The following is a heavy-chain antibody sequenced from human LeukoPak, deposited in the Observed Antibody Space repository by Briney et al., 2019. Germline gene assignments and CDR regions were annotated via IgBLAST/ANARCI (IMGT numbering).Heavy chain of an antibody. V-gene: IGHV1-2*02. CDR1: GDTFTSYA. CDR2: INPNSGGT. CDR3: ARELISSSSPLVDY. D-gene: IGHD6-6*01. Sequence: ASVKVSCKASGDTFTSYAMNWVRQAPGQGLEWMGWINPNSGGTNYAQKFQGRVTMTRDTSISTAYMELSRLRSDDTAVYYCARELISSSSPLVDYWGQGTLVTVSS. J-gene: IGHJ4*02.